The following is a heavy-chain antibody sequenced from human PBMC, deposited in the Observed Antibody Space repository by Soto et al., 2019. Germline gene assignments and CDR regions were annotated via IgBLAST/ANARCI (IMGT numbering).Heavy chain of an antibody. D-gene: IGHD6-6*01. Sequence: PGESLKISCKGSGYSFTSYWISWVRQMPGKGLEWMGRIDPSDSYTNYSPSFQGHVTISADESISTAYLQWSSLKASDTAMYYCARRVGPVEYSSSSYGWFDAFDIWGQGTMVTVSS. J-gene: IGHJ3*02. CDR2: IDPSDSYT. CDR3: ARRVGPVEYSSSSYGWFDAFDI. V-gene: IGHV5-10-1*01. CDR1: GYSFTSYW.